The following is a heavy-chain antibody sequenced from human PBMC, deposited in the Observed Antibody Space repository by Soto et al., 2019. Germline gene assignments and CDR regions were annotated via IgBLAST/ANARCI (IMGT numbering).Heavy chain of an antibody. V-gene: IGHV1-18*01. J-gene: IGHJ6*03. CDR2: ISGYNGNT. D-gene: IGHD4-4*01. Sequence: QVQLVQSGAEVKKPGASVKVSCKASGYTFISYGINWVRQDPGQGLEWMGWISGYNGNTNYAQKFQGRVSMTTDTSTSTAYMELRSLRSDDTAVYYCARHGAYSNYYYYMDVWGRGTTVTVSS. CDR1: GYTFISYG. CDR3: ARHGAYSNYYYYMDV.